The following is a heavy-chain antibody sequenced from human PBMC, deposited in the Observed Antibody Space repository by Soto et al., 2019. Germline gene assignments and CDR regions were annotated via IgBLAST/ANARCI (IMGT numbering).Heavy chain of an antibody. V-gene: IGHV4-31*03. CDR2: IYYSGST. D-gene: IGHD4-17*01. J-gene: IGHJ4*02. CDR1: GGSISSGGYY. Sequence: TLSLTCTVSGGSISSGGYYWSWIRQHPGKGLEWIGYIYYSGSTYYNPSLKSRVTISVDTSKNQFSLKLSSVTAADTAVYYCARLTTVIGTDDYWGQGTLVTVSS. CDR3: ARLTTVIGTDDY.